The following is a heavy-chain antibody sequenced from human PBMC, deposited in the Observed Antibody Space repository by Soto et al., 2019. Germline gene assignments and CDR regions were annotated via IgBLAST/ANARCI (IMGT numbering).Heavy chain of an antibody. J-gene: IGHJ6*02. CDR2: IVPSVDTT. CDR3: ARCPQPPDPADPYAVDV. CDR1: GGTFSRSG. V-gene: IGHV1-69*11. D-gene: IGHD2-15*01. Sequence: SVKVSCKASGGTFSRSGFHWVRQAPGQGLEWMGMIVPSVDTTNYAQKFQARVTISADQFTSTVYMELRSLRSEDTAVYYCARCPQPPDPADPYAVDVWGQGTRVTVSS.